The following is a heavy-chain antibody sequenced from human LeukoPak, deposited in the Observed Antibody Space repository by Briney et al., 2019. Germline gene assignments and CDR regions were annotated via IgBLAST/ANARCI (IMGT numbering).Heavy chain of an antibody. D-gene: IGHD1-26*01. CDR1: GYTFNSSG. CDR3: ARTTNSYYYYHYIDV. J-gene: IGHJ6*03. CDR2: INAYNDKT. V-gene: IGHV1-18*01. Sequence: GASVKVSCKASGYTFNSSGISWVRQPPAQGLEWVGWINAYNDKTKYAEKLQGTVTMTTDTSTSTAYMELRSLRSARTAVYYCARTTNSYYYYHYIDVWGKGTTVTVSS.